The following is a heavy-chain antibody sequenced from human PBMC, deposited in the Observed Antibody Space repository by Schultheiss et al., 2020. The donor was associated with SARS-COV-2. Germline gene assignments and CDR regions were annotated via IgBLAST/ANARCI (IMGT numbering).Heavy chain of an antibody. Sequence: SETLSLTCTVSGGSISSGSYYWSWIRQPAGKGLEWIGRIYTSGSTNYNPSLKSRVTISVDTSKNQFSLKLSSVTAADTAVYYCARGYYDSIGYYPIYYLGQGTLVTVSS. D-gene: IGHD3-22*01. CDR3: ARGYYDSIGYYPIYY. CDR2: IYTSGST. J-gene: IGHJ4*02. V-gene: IGHV4-61*02. CDR1: GGSISSGSYY.